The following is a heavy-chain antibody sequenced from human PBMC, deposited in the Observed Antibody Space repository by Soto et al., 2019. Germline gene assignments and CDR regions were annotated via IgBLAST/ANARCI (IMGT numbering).Heavy chain of an antibody. V-gene: IGHV1-18*04. CDR1: GYTFSGHS. D-gene: IGHD3-3*01. CDR2: ISASNGHT. Sequence: QVQLVQSGAEVKKSGASVRVSCKASGYTFSGHSISWVRQAPGQGLEWMGWISASNGHTNYAQKLQGRVTMTTDTFTSTVYMEMKSLRSDDTAVYYCARNTGSGNSGGFDYWGQGTLVTVSS. J-gene: IGHJ4*02. CDR3: ARNTGSGNSGGFDY.